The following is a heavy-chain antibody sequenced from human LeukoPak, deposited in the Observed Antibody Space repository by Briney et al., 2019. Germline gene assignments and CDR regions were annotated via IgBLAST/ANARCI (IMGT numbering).Heavy chain of an antibody. V-gene: IGHV3-11*06. Sequence: GGSLRLSCAASGFTFSDYYMSWIRQAPGKGLEWVSYISSSSSYTNYADSVKGRFTISRDNAKNSLYLQMNSLRAEDTAVYYCASSREEYCSSTSCYPLYFDYWGQGTLVTVSS. J-gene: IGHJ4*02. CDR1: GFTFSDYY. CDR3: ASSREEYCSSTSCYPLYFDY. CDR2: ISSSSSYT. D-gene: IGHD2-2*01.